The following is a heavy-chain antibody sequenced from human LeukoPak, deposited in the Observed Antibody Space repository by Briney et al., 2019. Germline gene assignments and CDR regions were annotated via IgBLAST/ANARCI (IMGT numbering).Heavy chain of an antibody. D-gene: IGHD5-18*01. CDR1: GGSISNYY. CDR3: AREGSADTAMTKLDY. J-gene: IGHJ4*02. V-gene: IGHV4-59*12. Sequence: PSETLSLTCTVSGGSISNYYWSWIRQPPGKGLEWIAYIYNSGTTNYNPSLKSRVTISVDTSKNQFSLKLSSVTAADTAVYYCAREGSADTAMTKLDYWGQGTLVTVSS. CDR2: IYNSGTT.